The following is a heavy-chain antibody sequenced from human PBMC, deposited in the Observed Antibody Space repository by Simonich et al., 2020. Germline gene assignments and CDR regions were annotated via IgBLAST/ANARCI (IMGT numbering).Heavy chain of an antibody. V-gene: IGHV1-18*01. J-gene: IGHJ6*02. CDR1: GYTFTSYG. CDR3: ARDSPGSVWSGYYYYGMDV. CDR2: FGASSGNT. Sequence: QVQLVQSGAEVKKPGASVKVSCKASGYTFTSYGISWVRQAPGQGLEWMGWFGASSGNTNYAKKLQGRGTMTTDTSTSTAYMERRSLRSDDTAVYYCARDSPGSVWSGYYYYGMDVWGQGTTVTVSS. D-gene: IGHD3-3*01.